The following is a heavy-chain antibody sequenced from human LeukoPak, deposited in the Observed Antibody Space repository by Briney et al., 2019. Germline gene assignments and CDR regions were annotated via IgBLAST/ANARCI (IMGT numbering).Heavy chain of an antibody. V-gene: IGHV3-23*01. CDR1: GFTFSSFA. Sequence: GGSLRLSCAASGFTFSSFAMSWVRQAPGKGLEWVSSVTGSGSVTSSTYYADSVKGRFTISRDNSKNTLYLQMNSLRAEDTALYHCARGVMVRGPLTYFDLWGRGTLVTVSS. J-gene: IGHJ2*01. CDR2: VTGSGSVTSST. D-gene: IGHD3-10*01. CDR3: ARGVMVRGPLTYFDL.